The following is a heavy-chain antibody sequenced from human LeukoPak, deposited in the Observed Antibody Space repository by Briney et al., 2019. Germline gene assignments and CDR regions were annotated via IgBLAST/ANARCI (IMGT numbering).Heavy chain of an antibody. CDR3: ARGSIFGVVILQYFDY. CDR1: GFTFSSYW. V-gene: IGHV3-74*01. D-gene: IGHD3-3*01. J-gene: IGHJ4*02. Sequence: GGSLRLSCAASGFTFSSYWMHWVRHAPGKGLVWVSRINSDGSSTSYADSVKGRFTISRDNAKNTLYLQMNSLRAEDTAVYYCARGSIFGVVILQYFDYWGQGTLVTVSS. CDR2: INSDGSST.